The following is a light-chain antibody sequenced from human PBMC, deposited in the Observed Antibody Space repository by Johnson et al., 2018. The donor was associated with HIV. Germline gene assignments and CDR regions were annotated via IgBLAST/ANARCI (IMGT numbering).Light chain of an antibody. CDR3: GTLDSSLSVYV. CDR2: DNN. V-gene: IGLV1-51*01. J-gene: IGLJ1*01. Sequence: QSVLTQPPSVSAAPGQKVTISCSGSSSNIGNNDVSWYQQIPGTAPKLLIYDNNKRPSGIPDRVSGSKSGTSATLGITGLQTGDEADYYCGTLDSSLSVYVFGTGTKVTVL. CDR1: SSNIGNND.